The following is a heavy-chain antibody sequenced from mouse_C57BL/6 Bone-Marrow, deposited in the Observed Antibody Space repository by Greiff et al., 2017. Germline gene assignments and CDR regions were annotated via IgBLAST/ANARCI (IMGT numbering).Heavy chain of an antibody. V-gene: IGHV1-81*01. CDR1: GYTFTSYG. J-gene: IGHJ4*01. CDR3: ARWPLLLRTGYAMDY. Sequence: QVQLQQSGAELARPGASVKLSCKASGYTFTSYGISWVKPRTGQGLEWIGEIYPRSGNTYYNEKFKGKATLTADKSSSTAYREIRSLTSEDSAVYFGARWPLLLRTGYAMDYWGQGTSVTVSS. CDR2: IYPRSGNT. D-gene: IGHD1-1*01.